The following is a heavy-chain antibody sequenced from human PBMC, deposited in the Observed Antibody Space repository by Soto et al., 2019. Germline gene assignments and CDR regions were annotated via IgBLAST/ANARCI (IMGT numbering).Heavy chain of an antibody. D-gene: IGHD3-10*01. V-gene: IGHV4-59*01. CDR3: ARGSLPYGSGSYNWFDP. CDR2: IYYSGST. J-gene: IGHJ5*02. Sequence: SETLSLTCTVPGGSISSYYWSWIRQPPGKGLEWIGYIYYSGSTNYNPSLKSRVTISVDTSKNQFSLKLSSVTAADTAVYYCARGSLPYGSGSYNWFDPWGQGTLVTVSS. CDR1: GGSISSYY.